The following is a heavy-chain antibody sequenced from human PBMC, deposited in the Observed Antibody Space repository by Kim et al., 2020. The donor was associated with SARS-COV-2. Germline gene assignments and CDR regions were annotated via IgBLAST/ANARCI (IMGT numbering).Heavy chain of an antibody. J-gene: IGHJ4*02. D-gene: IGHD4-4*01. CDR2: INDDGSVT. Sequence: GGSLRLSCAASGFTFRTYWMHWIRQVPGKGLVWVSRINDDGSVTTYADSVKGRFTISTDNYKNMMYPQMNSLRAEDTAVYYCTRDPDYSKGASFDYWGQG. CDR3: TRDPDYSKGASFDY. CDR1: GFTFRTYW. V-gene: IGHV3-74*01.